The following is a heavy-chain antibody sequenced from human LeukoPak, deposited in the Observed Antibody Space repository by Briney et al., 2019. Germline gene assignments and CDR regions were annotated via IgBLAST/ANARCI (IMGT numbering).Heavy chain of an antibody. CDR1: GFTFSSYA. J-gene: IGHJ6*03. D-gene: IGHD2-2*01. CDR2: ISGSGGST. CDR3: ATVNPVPAAIAGYENYYYYYYMDV. Sequence: PGGSLRLSCAASGFTFSSYAMSWVRQAPGKGLEWVSAISGSGGSTYYADSVKGRFTISRDNSKNTLYLQMNSLRAEDTAVYYCATVNPVPAAIAGYENYYYYYYMDVWGKGTTVTVSS. V-gene: IGHV3-23*01.